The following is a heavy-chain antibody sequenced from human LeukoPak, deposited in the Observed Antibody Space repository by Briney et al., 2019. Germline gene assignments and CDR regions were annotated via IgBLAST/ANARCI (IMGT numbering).Heavy chain of an antibody. CDR2: IYYSGST. V-gene: IGHV4-31*03. D-gene: IGHD6-19*01. Sequence: SETLSLTCTVSGGSISSGGYCWSWIRQHPGKGLEWIGYIYYSGSTYYNPSLKSRVTISVDTSKNQFSLKLSSVTAADTAVYYCARCVAVAGTGFDYWGQGTLVTVSS. CDR1: GGSISSGGYC. J-gene: IGHJ4*02. CDR3: ARCVAVAGTGFDY.